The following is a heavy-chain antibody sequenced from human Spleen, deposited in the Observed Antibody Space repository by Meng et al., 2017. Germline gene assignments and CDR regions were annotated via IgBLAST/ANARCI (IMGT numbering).Heavy chain of an antibody. CDR2: IYNSGST. CDR1: GGSVSSGNFY. CDR3: ARGLATLGSFDS. V-gene: IGHV4-61*01. D-gene: IGHD5-24*01. J-gene: IGHJ4*02. Sequence: SETLSLTCTVSGGSVSSGNFYWTWIRQPPGKGLEYIGYIYNSGSTNCNPSLKSRVTVSVDTSKNLFSLKLTSVTAADTAVYYCARGLATLGSFDSWGQGTLVTVSS.